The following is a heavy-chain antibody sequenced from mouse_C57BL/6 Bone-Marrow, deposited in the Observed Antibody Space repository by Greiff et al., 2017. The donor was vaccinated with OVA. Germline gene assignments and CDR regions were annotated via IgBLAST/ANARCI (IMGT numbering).Heavy chain of an antibody. CDR1: GFNIKDDY. CDR2: IDPENGDT. D-gene: IGHD1-1*01. J-gene: IGHJ2*01. Sequence: EVQLQQSGAELVRPGASVKLSCTASGFNIKDDYMHWVKQRPEQGLEWIGWIDPENGDTEYASKFQGKATITADTSSNTAYLQLSSLTSEETAVYYCTQYGSSYYFDYWGQGTTLTISS. CDR3: TQYGSSYYFDY. V-gene: IGHV14-4*01.